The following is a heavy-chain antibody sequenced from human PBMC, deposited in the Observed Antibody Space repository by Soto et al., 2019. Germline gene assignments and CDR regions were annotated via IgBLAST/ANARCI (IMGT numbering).Heavy chain of an antibody. D-gene: IGHD6-13*01. J-gene: IGHJ6*02. Sequence: QVQLVQSGAEVKKPGSSVKVSCKASGGTFSSYAISWVRQAPGQGLEWMGGIIPIFGTANYAQKFQGRVTITADESTSTAYMERSSLRSEDTAVYYCARDKIAAAGTGPRHYYYCMDVWGQGTTVTVSS. CDR1: GGTFSSYA. CDR3: ARDKIAAAGTGPRHYYYCMDV. CDR2: IIPIFGTA. V-gene: IGHV1-69*01.